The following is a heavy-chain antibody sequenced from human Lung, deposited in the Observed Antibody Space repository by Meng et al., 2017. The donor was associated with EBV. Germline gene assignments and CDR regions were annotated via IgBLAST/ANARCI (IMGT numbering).Heavy chain of an antibody. V-gene: IGHV4-30-4*01. Sequence: VHLTESGQGLVKPSQTLSLPCTVSGGSISSGNHYWSWIRQPPGKGLEYIGYIYYSGSTYYNPSLKSRVIISVDTSKNQFSLRLNSVTAADTAVYYCASLYGDSSVWYLDLWGRGTLVTVSS. J-gene: IGHJ2*01. CDR3: ASLYGDSSVWYLDL. D-gene: IGHD4-17*01. CDR2: IYYSGST. CDR1: GGSISSGNHY.